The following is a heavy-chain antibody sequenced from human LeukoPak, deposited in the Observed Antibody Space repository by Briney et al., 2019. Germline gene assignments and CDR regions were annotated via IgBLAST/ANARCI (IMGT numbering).Heavy chain of an antibody. V-gene: IGHV4-39*07. Sequence: PSETLSLTCTVSGGSISSSSYYWGWIRQPPGKGLDWIGSIYYSGSTYYNPSLKSRVTISVDTSKNQFSLKLSSVTAADTAVYYCARYSGYGSETGEFDYWGQGTLVTVSS. D-gene: IGHD3-10*01. CDR3: ARYSGYGSETGEFDY. J-gene: IGHJ4*02. CDR2: IYYSGST. CDR1: GGSISSSSYY.